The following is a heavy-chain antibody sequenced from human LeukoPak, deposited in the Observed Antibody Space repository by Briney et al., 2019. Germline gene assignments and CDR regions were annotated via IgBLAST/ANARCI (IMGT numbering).Heavy chain of an antibody. D-gene: IGHD3-22*01. CDR1: GLTFTDSY. J-gene: IGHJ4*02. V-gene: IGHV3-21*01. Sequence: GGSLRLSCAASGLTFTDSYMGWVRQAPGKGLEWVSSISSSSSYIYYADSVKGRFTISRDNAKNSLYLQMNSLRAEDTAVYYCARVSVTMIVVATFDYWGQGTLVTVSS. CDR2: ISSSSSYI. CDR3: ARVSVTMIVVATFDY.